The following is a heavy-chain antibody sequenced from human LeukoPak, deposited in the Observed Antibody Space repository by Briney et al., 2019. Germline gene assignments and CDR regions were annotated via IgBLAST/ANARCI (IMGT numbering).Heavy chain of an antibody. CDR2: IKQDGSEE. D-gene: IGHD1-1*01. CDR3: ARHIDWKFDY. Sequence: GGSLRLSCAPSGFTFSSYWMTWVRQAPGKGLEWVANIKQDGSEEYYVDSVKGRFTISKDNAKNSLYLQMNSLRAEDTAVYYCARHIDWKFDYWGQGTLVTVSS. J-gene: IGHJ4*02. V-gene: IGHV3-7*01. CDR1: GFTFSSYW.